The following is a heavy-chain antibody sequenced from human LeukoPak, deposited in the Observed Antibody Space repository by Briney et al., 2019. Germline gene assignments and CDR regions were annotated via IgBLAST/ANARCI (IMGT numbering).Heavy chain of an antibody. D-gene: IGHD3-16*02. Sequence: GGALRLSCATSVVTFNAFCMHCVPDAPGRGLECGSYITGRAPTTYYADPGKGLVTISRDNGKDSLYLKMHSLRGEDTYGYYFARDVGYRFWFDGWGQGTLV. V-gene: IGHV3-48*01. CDR2: ITGRAPTT. CDR3: ARDVGYRFWFDG. J-gene: IGHJ5*02. CDR1: VVTFNAFC.